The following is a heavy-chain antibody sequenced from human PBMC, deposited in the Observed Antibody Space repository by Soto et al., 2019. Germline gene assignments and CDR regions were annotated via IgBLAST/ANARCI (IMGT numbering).Heavy chain of an antibody. D-gene: IGHD2-8*01. Sequence: QVQLQESGSRLVRPSQTLSLTCSVSRGSVSSGGYSWSWIRQAPGKGLEWIGFISPSGSPAYNPSLKSRVSISVDTSNNQISLELSSVTAADTAVYYCTRGVLAWDPGTLVSVSS. J-gene: IGHJ5*02. CDR1: RGSVSSGGYS. CDR3: TRGVLA. CDR2: ISPSGSP. V-gene: IGHV4-30-2*01.